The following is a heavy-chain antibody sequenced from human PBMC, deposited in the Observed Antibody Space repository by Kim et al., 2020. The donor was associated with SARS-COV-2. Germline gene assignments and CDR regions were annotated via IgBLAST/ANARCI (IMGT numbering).Heavy chain of an antibody. CDR3: ARAIWGPLITMIVAPNYYYYYGMDV. CDR2: IYYSGST. J-gene: IGHJ6*02. V-gene: IGHV4-39*01. D-gene: IGHD3-22*01. Sequence: SETLSLTCTVSGGSISSSSYYWGRIRQPPGKGLEWIGSIYYSGSTYYNPSLKSRVTISVDTSKNQFSLKLSSVTAADTAVYYCARAIWGPLITMIVAPNYYYYYGMDVWGQGTTVTVSS. CDR1: GGSISSSSYY.